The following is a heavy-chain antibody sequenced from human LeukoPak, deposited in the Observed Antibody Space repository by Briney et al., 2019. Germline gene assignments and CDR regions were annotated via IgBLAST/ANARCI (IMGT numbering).Heavy chain of an antibody. D-gene: IGHD5-18*01. J-gene: IGHJ4*02. Sequence: SETLSLTCTVSGGSISSYYWSWIRQPAGKGLEWIGRIYTSGSTNYNPSLKSRFTMSVDTSKNQFSLKLSSVTAADTAVYYCARGRYSYGIFDYWGQGTLVTVSA. CDR1: GGSISSYY. CDR2: IYTSGST. CDR3: ARGRYSYGIFDY. V-gene: IGHV4-4*07.